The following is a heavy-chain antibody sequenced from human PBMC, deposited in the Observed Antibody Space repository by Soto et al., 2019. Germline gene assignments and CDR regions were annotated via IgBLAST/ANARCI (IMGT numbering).Heavy chain of an antibody. Sequence: QVQLVESGGGVVQPGRSRRLSCAASGFTFSSYGMHWVRQAPGKGLEWVAVISYDGSNKYYADSVKGRFTISRDNSKNTLYLQMNSLRAEDTAVYYCPKESTGGQQLVNWFDPWGQGTLVTVSS. CDR2: ISYDGSNK. D-gene: IGHD6-13*01. CDR1: GFTFSSYG. J-gene: IGHJ5*02. CDR3: PKESTGGQQLVNWFDP. V-gene: IGHV3-30*18.